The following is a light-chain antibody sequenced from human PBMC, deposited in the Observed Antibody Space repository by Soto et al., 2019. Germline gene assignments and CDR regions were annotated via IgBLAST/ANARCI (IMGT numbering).Light chain of an antibody. CDR2: GAS. CDR1: QSLSNNY. CDR3: QQYGSSGT. V-gene: IGKV3-20*01. J-gene: IGKJ1*01. Sequence: EIVLTHSPGTLSLSPGERATLSCRASQSLSNNYLAWYQQKPGQAPRLLIYGASNRATGIPDRFSGSGSGTSFTLTLSRLEPEDFAVYYCQQYGSSGTFGQGTKVDIK.